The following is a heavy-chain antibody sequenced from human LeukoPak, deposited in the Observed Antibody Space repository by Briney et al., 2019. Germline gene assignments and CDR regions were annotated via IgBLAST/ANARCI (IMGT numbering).Heavy chain of an antibody. D-gene: IGHD3-3*01. CDR1: GGSISSYY. Sequence: PSETLSLTCTVSGGSISSYYWSWIRQPPGKGLEWIGYIYYSGSTNYNLSLKSRVTISVDTSKNQFSLKLSSVTAADTAVYYCARLYYDFLAPRGMDVWGQGTTVTVSS. J-gene: IGHJ6*02. V-gene: IGHV4-59*08. CDR3: ARLYYDFLAPRGMDV. CDR2: IYYSGST.